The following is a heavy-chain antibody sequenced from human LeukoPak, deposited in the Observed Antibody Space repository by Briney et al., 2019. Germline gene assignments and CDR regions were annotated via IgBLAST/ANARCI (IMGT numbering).Heavy chain of an antibody. V-gene: IGHV4-38-2*01. CDR1: GYFISSGDY. J-gene: IGHJ6*04. CDR2: IHHSGNS. D-gene: IGHD4-17*01. Sequence: ETLSLTCAVSGYFISSGDYWCWIRPSPGKVLEWVGSIHHSGNSFYNPSLKSRVTISVDTSKNQFSLKLSSLTAADTAVYYCARDATVSPDVWGKGNAVTVSS. CDR3: ARDATVSPDV.